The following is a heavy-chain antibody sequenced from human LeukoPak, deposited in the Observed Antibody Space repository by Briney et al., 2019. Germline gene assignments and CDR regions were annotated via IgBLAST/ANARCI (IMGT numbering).Heavy chain of an antibody. Sequence: ASVKVSCKASGGTFSSYAISWVRQAPGQGLEWMGGIIPIFGTADYAQKFQGRVTITADESTSTAYMELSSLRSEDTAVYYCARDRDWAGYSYGFYYWGQGTLVTVSS. V-gene: IGHV1-69*13. CDR1: GGTFSSYA. J-gene: IGHJ4*02. CDR3: ARDRDWAGYSYGFYY. CDR2: IIPIFGTA. D-gene: IGHD5-18*01.